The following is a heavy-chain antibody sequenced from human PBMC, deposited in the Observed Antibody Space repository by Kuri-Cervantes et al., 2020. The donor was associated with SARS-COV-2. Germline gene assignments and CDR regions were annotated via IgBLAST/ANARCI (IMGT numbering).Heavy chain of an antibody. CDR3: ARIPAVVNAFDI. J-gene: IGHJ3*02. CDR1: GFSLTTSGMC. D-gene: IGHD2-21*01. CDR2: IDWDDDK. V-gene: IGHV2-70*11. Sequence: SGPTLVKPTQTLTLTCTFSGFSLTTSGMCVNWIRQPPGKALEWLARIDWDDDKYYSTSLKTRLTISKDTSKNQVVLTMTNMDPVDTATYYCARIPAVVNAFDIWGQGTMVTVSS.